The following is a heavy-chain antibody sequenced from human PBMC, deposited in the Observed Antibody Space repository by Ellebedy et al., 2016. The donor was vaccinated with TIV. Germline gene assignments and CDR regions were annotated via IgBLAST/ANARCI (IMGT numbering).Heavy chain of an antibody. CDR3: ARGLGTGAFDI. D-gene: IGHD3-10*01. CDR1: GFTFSSYD. Sequence: PGGSLRLSCAASGFTFSSYDMHWVRQATGKGLEWVSAIGTAGDTYYPGSVKGRFTISRENAKNSLYLQLNSLRAGDTAVYYCARGLGTGAFDIWGQGTMVTVSS. V-gene: IGHV3-13*01. J-gene: IGHJ3*02. CDR2: IGTAGDT.